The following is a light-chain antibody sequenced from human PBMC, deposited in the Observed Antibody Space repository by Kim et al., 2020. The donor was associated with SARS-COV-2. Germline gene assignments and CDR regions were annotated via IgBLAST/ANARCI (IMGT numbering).Light chain of an antibody. CDR1: QSISSSY. V-gene: IGKV3D-20*01. CDR3: PQYCSLPA. CDR2: DAS. J-gene: IGKJ2*01. Sequence: EIVLTQSPATLSVSPGERATLSCGASQSISSSYFAWYQQKPGLAPRLLIYDASSRSTGIPDSFSGSGSGTDFTLTISRLEPEDFAVYYCPQYCSLPAFGQGPKLQI.